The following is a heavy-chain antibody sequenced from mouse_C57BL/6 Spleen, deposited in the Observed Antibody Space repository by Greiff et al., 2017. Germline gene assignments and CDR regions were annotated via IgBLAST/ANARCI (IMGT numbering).Heavy chain of an antibody. V-gene: IGHV1-26*01. CDR3: ARGNDDALIDY. CDR1: GYTFTDYY. CDR2: INPNNGGT. Sequence: VQLQQSGPELVKPGASVKISCKASGYTFTDYYMNWVKQSHGKSLEWIGDINPNNGGTSYNQKFKGKATLTVDKSTSTAYMELRSLTSEDSAVYYCARGNDDALIDYWSQGTTLTVSS. D-gene: IGHD2-4*01. J-gene: IGHJ2*01.